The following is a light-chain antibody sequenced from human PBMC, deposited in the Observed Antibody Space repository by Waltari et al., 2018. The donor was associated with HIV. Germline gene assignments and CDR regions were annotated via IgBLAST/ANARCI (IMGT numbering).Light chain of an antibody. CDR2: EVS. CDR1: SSDIGAYDF. Sequence: QSALTQPPSASGSLGQSVTISCTASSSDIGAYDFVSWFQQHPHSAPKLLLYEVSRRPSTVSDRFSGSRSGNTSFLTVAGLQPDDEATYFCSSYGDSLKILFGGGTNVTIL. J-gene: IGLJ3*02. V-gene: IGLV2-8*01. CDR3: SSYGDSLKIL.